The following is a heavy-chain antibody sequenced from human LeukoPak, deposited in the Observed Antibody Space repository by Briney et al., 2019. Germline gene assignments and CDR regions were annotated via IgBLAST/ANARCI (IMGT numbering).Heavy chain of an antibody. J-gene: IGHJ4*02. CDR1: GFTFSSYS. Sequence: GGSLRLSCAASGFTFSSYSMNWVRQAPGKGLEWVSSISSSSSYIYYADSVKGRFTISRDNAKNSLYLQMNILRAEDTAVYYCARDREYDSSGYYYVDPYWGQGTLVTVSS. D-gene: IGHD3-22*01. V-gene: IGHV3-21*01. CDR3: ARDREYDSSGYYYVDPY. CDR2: ISSSSSYI.